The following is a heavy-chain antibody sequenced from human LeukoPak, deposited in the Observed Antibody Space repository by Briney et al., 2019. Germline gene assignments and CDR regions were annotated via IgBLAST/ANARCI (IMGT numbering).Heavy chain of an antibody. J-gene: IGHJ4*02. CDR3: AKDPEGWNDGEVFDY. CDR1: GFTFSSYA. D-gene: IGHD1-1*01. Sequence: GGSLRLSCAASGFTFSSYAMSWVRQAPGKGLEWVSAISGSGGSTYYADSVKGRFTISRDNSKNTLYLQMNSLRAEDTAVYYCAKDPEGWNDGEVFDYWGQGTLVTVSS. CDR2: ISGSGGST. V-gene: IGHV3-23*01.